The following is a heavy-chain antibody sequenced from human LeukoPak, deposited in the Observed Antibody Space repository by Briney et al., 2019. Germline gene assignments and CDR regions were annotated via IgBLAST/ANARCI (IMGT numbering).Heavy chain of an antibody. CDR2: ISGSGGST. CDR1: GFTFSSYA. Sequence: QSGGSLRLSCAASGFTFSSYAMSWVRQAPGKGLEWVSAISGSGGSTYYADSVKGRFTISRDNSKNTLYLQMNSLRAEDTAVYYCAKDRRAPYSNCGGKQTDYWGQGTLVTVSS. D-gene: IGHD4-11*01. CDR3: AKDRRAPYSNCGGKQTDY. V-gene: IGHV3-23*01. J-gene: IGHJ4*02.